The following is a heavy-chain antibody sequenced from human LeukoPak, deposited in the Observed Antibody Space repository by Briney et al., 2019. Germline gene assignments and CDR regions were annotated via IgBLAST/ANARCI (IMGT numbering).Heavy chain of an antibody. CDR2: ISGSGGST. CDR1: GFTFSSYA. V-gene: IGHV3-23*01. D-gene: IGHD3-3*01. J-gene: IGHJ3*02. CDR3: AKDTYYDFWSGYYNPGAFDI. Sequence: GGSLRLSCAASGFTFSSYAMSRVRQAPGKGLEWVSAISGSGGSTYYADSVKGRFTISRDNSKNTLYLQMNSLRAEDTAVYYCAKDTYYDFWSGYYNPGAFDIWGQGTMVTVSS.